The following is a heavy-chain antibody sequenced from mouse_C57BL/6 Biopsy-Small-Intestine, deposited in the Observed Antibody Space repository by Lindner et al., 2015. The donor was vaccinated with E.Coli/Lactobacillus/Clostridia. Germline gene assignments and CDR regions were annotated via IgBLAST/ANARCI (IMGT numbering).Heavy chain of an antibody. D-gene: IGHD1-1*01. J-gene: IGHJ3*01. Sequence: SVKVSCKASGYIFTGYYIHWVRQAPGQGLEWMGRINPNSGDTNLAQKFQGRVTMTRDTSINTAYMELRRLSSDDTAVYYCAVEDLGYCSTTNCPFDPWGQGTLVTVSS. CDR2: INPNSGDT. CDR3: AVEDLGYCSTTNCPFDP. CDR1: GYIFTGYY. V-gene: IGHV1-18*01.